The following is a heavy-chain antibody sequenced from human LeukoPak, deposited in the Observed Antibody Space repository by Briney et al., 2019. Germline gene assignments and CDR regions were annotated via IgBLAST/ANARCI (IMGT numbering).Heavy chain of an antibody. CDR3: AKDQTPYGSGSYSPIDY. CDR2: ISGSGGST. Sequence: PGGSLRLSCAASGFTFSSYAMNWVRQAPEKGLEWVSGISGSGGSTYYADSVKGRFTISRDNSKNTLYLQVNSLRAEDTALYYCAKDQTPYGSGSYSPIDYWGQGTLVTVSS. D-gene: IGHD3-10*01. CDR1: GFTFSSYA. J-gene: IGHJ4*02. V-gene: IGHV3-23*01.